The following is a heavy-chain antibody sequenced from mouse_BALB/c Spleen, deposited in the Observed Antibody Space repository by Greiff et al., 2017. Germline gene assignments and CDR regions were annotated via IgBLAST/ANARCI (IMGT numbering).Heavy chain of an antibody. CDR3: TTSIYYDYDGAWFAY. J-gene: IGHJ3*01. CDR2: ISSGGSYT. Sequence: EVKLVESGGGLVKPGGSLKLSCAASGFTFSSYTMSWVRQTPEKRLEWVATISSGGSYTYYPDSVKGRFTISRDNAKNTLYLQMSSLKSEDTAMYYCTTSIYYDYDGAWFAYWGQGTLVTVSA. D-gene: IGHD2-4*01. CDR1: GFTFSSYT. V-gene: IGHV5-6-4*01.